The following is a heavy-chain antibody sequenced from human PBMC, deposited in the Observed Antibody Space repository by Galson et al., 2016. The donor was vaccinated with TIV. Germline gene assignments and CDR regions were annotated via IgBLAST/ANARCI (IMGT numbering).Heavy chain of an antibody. CDR2: ISGGGGST. Sequence: SLRLSCAASGFTFSIFAMTWVRQAPGMGLEWVSAISGGGGSTYYADSVKGRFTISRDNSKKMLYLQLNSLRAEHTAVYYCAKVPSSGFSYYYGIDVWGQGTTVTVA. V-gene: IGHV3-23*01. D-gene: IGHD6-19*01. CDR1: GFTFSIFA. CDR3: AKVPSSGFSYYYGIDV. J-gene: IGHJ6*02.